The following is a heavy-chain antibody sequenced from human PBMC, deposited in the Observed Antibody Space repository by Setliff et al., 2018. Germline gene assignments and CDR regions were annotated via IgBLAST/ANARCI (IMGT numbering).Heavy chain of an antibody. V-gene: IGHV4-4*08. Sequence: SETLSLTCTVSGASISSYYWSWIRQPPGKGLEWIGYIHTSGSTNYNPSLKSRVTISGDTSQNYFSLKLTSVTEADTAVYYCARGPPGYYYYMNVWGQGTTVTVSS. CDR3: ARGPPGYYYYMNV. CDR2: IHTSGST. J-gene: IGHJ6*03. CDR1: GASISSYY.